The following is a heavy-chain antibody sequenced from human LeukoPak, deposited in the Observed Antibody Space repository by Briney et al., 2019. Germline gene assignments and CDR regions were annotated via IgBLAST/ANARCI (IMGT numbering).Heavy chain of an antibody. CDR1: GFTFSSCS. J-gene: IGHJ4*02. CDR3: ARIGGQQLVKVQK. V-gene: IGHV3-48*01. Sequence: PGRSLRLSCAASGFTFSSCSMNWVRQAPGGWREWVSYISSSISTIYYADSVKGRFTISRDNAKNSLYLQMNSLRAEDTAVYYCARIGGQQLVKVQKWGQGTLVTVSS. D-gene: IGHD6-13*01. CDR2: ISSSISTI.